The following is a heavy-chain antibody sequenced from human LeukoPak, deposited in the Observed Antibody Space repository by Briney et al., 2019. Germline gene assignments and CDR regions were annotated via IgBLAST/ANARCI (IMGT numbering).Heavy chain of an antibody. Sequence: GGSLRLSCAASGFTFSDAWMSWVRQTPGKGLEWVGRIKSNTDGGTTDFAAPVKGRFTISRDDSENELYLQMNSLKNEDTAVYYCTPQLLYEHNFDYWGQGTLVTVSS. J-gene: IGHJ4*02. CDR3: TPQLLYEHNFDY. CDR1: GFTFSDAW. V-gene: IGHV3-15*01. CDR2: IKSNTDGGTT. D-gene: IGHD2-2*02.